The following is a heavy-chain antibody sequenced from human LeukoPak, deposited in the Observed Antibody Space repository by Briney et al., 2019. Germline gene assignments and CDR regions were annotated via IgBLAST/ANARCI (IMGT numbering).Heavy chain of an antibody. D-gene: IGHD2-15*01. CDR2: ISHNSRTM. CDR1: GFTFSSYS. J-gene: IGHJ4*02. Sequence: GGSLRLSCAASGFTFSSYSMNWVRQAPGKGLEWVSYISHNSRTMHYADSVKGRLTISRDNAKNSLFLQMNSLRDEDTAMYYCASDSPGYDSGSYFAYWGQGTLVTVSS. CDR3: ASDSPGYDSGSYFAY. V-gene: IGHV3-48*02.